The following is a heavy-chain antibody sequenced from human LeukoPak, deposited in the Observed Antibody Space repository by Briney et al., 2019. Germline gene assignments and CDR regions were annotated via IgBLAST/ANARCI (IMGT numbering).Heavy chain of an antibody. CDR1: GFTLSSYS. CDR2: IKQDGSEK. J-gene: IGHJ5*02. CDR3: AGDYGDYGGINWFDP. D-gene: IGHD4-17*01. V-gene: IGHV3-7*01. Sequence: GGSLRLSCAASGFTLSSYSMNWVRQAPGKGLEWVANIKQDGSEKYYVDSVKGRFTISRDNAKNSLYLQMNSLRAEDTAVYYCAGDYGDYGGINWFDPWGQGTLVTVSS.